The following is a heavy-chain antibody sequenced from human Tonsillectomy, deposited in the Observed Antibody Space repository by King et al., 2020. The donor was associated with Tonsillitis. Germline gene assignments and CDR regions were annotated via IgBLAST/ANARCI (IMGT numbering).Heavy chain of an antibody. V-gene: IGHV3-74*01. J-gene: IGHJ6*02. CDR1: GFTFSSYW. Sequence: VQLVESGGGLVQPGGSLRLSCAASGFTFSSYWMHWVRQAPGKGLVWVSRINSDGSSTSYADSVKGRFTISRDNAKNTLYLQMNSLRAEDTAVYYCARDQLKRGRYYYVSSGYYRYYYGMDVWGQGTTVTVSS. CDR3: ARDQLKRGRYYYVSSGYYRYYYGMDV. CDR2: INSDGSST. D-gene: IGHD3-22*01.